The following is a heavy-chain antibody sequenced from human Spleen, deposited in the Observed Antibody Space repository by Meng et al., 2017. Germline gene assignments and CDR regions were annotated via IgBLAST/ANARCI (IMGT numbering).Heavy chain of an antibody. Sequence: VQLVQVGAEVKKPGASVKVSCKALGGIFSNYVIGWVRQAPGQGLEWMGGINAVFGTTNYAQKFQGRVTITTDESTSTVYMELTRLTSEDTAVYFCARKAGNCISTTCYSLDYWGQGTLVTVSS. CDR2: INAVFGTT. V-gene: IGHV1-69*05. CDR1: GGIFSNYV. D-gene: IGHD2-2*01. J-gene: IGHJ4*02. CDR3: ARKAGNCISTTCYSLDY.